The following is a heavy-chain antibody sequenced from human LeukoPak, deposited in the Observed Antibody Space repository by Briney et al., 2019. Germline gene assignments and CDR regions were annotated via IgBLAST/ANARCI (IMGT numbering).Heavy chain of an antibody. CDR1: GGSFSGYY. J-gene: IGHJ6*03. V-gene: IGHV4-34*01. D-gene: IGHD3-22*01. CDR3: ARGGRVDFTYYYYMDV. Sequence: SETLSLTCAVYGGSFSGYYWSWIRQPPGKGLEWIGEINHSGSTNYNPSLKSRVTISVDTSKNQFSLKLSSVTAADTAVYYCARGGRVDFTYYYYMDVWGKGTTVTVSS. CDR2: INHSGST.